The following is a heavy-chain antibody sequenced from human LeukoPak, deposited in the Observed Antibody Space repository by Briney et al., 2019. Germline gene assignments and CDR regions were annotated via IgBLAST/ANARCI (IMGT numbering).Heavy chain of an antibody. D-gene: IGHD6-13*01. J-gene: IGHJ4*02. CDR1: GASFSGYY. CDR3: ARGPRDSSSWYLNY. CDR2: INHTGNT. V-gene: IGHV4-34*01. Sequence: SETLSLTCAVYGASFSGYYWSWIRQPPGKGLEWIGEINHTGNTNYNPSLKSRVTISVDKSKNQFSLKLSSVTAADTAVYYCARGPRDSSSWYLNYWGQGTLVAVSS.